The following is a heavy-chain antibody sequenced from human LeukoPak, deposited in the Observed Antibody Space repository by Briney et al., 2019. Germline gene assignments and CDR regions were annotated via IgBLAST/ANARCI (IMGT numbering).Heavy chain of an antibody. CDR2: IYHSGST. D-gene: IGHD2-2*01. V-gene: IGHV4-4*02. CDR1: GGSISSSNW. Sequence: PSGTLSLTCAVSGGSISSSNWWSWVRQPPGKGLEWIGEIYHSGSTNYNPSLKSRVTISVDKSKNQFSLKLSSVTAADTAVYYCAVVPAARKKFFDYWGQGTLVTVSS. CDR3: AVVPAARKKFFDY. J-gene: IGHJ4*02.